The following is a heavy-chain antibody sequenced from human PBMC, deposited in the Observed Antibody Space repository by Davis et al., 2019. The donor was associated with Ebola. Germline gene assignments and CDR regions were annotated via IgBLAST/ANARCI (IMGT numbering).Heavy chain of an antibody. CDR1: GGSIRSSSDY. CDR2: IYKSGST. Sequence: SETLSLTCTVSGGSIRSSSDYWGWIRQPPGKGLEWIGNIYKSGSTYYNPSLKSRITISVDTSKNQFSLRLTSVTAADTAVYYCAKDRRELWGRDHYYYYYGMDVWGQGTTVTVSS. D-gene: IGHD1-26*01. J-gene: IGHJ6*02. V-gene: IGHV4-39*02. CDR3: AKDRRELWGRDHYYYYYGMDV.